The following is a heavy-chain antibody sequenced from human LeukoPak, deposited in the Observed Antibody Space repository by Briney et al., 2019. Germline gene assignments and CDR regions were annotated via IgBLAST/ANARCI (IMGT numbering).Heavy chain of an antibody. J-gene: IGHJ3*02. CDR3: ARVGFGLVDAFDI. D-gene: IGHD3-3*01. V-gene: IGHV1-46*01. CDR2: INPSGGST. CDR1: GYTFTSYY. Sequence: ASVKVSCKASGYTFTSYYMHWVRQAPGQGLEWMGIINPSGGSTSYAQKFQGRVTMTRDTSASTVYMELSSLRSEDTAVYYCARVGFGLVDAFDIWGQGTMVTVSS.